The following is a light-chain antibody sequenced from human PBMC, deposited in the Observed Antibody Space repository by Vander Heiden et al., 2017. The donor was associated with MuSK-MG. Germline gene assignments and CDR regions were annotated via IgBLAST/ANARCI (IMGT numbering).Light chain of an antibody. Sequence: DIQMTQSPSSLSASVGDRVTITCQASQDISNYLNWYQQKPGKAPKLLIYDASNLETGVPSRFTASRSRTDFTFTISSLLPEDLATYYCHLEDNLPYTFGPGTKLEIK. CDR2: DAS. CDR1: QDISNY. J-gene: IGKJ2*01. V-gene: IGKV1-33*01. CDR3: HLEDNLPYT.